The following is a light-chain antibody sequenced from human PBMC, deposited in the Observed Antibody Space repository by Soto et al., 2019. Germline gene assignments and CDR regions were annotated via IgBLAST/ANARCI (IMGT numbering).Light chain of an antibody. CDR1: QSVSSNS. CDR3: QQYGNSPLT. Sequence: EIVLTQSPGTLSLSPGERTTLSCRASQSVSSNSLAWYQQKPGQAPRLLIYGASSSATGIPDRFSGSGSGTDFTLTISRLEPEDFAVYYCQQYGNSPLTFGGGTKMEIK. J-gene: IGKJ4*01. CDR2: GAS. V-gene: IGKV3-20*01.